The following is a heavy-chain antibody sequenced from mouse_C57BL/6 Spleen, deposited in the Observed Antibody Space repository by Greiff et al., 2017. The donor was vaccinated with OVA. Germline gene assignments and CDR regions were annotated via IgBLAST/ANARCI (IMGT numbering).Heavy chain of an antibody. CDR1: GYTFTSYW. J-gene: IGHJ3*01. CDR3: ARAGLGLSWFAY. CDR2: IDPSDSYT. Sequence: QVQLQQPGAELVMPGASVKLSCKASGYTFTSYWMHWVKQRPGQGLEWIGEIDPSDSYTNYNQKFKGKYTLTVDKSSSTAYMQLSSLTSEDSAVYYCARAGLGLSWFAYWGQGTLVTVSA. V-gene: IGHV1-69*01. D-gene: IGHD4-1*01.